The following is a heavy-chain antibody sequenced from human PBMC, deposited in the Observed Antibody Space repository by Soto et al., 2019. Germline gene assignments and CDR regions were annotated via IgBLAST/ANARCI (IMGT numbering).Heavy chain of an antibody. CDR2: IYHSGST. V-gene: IGHV4-4*02. Sequence: QVELQESGPGLVKPSGTLSLTCVVSGNSISTTNWWSWVRQSPGKGLEWIGEIYHSGSTNYNPSLKSRVTISVDKSKTQFSLKLSSVTAADTAVCYCARDVGYHYDGSPSGQFDFWGQGTLVTVSS. D-gene: IGHD3-22*01. J-gene: IGHJ4*02. CDR3: ARDVGYHYDGSPSGQFDF. CDR1: GNSISTTNW.